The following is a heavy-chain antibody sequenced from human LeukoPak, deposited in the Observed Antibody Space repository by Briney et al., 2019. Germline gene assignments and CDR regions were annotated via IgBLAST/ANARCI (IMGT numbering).Heavy chain of an antibody. D-gene: IGHD7-27*01. CDR3: ASAGELYYYYYMDV. CDR2: MNPNSGNT. J-gene: IGHJ6*03. Sequence: ASVKVSCKASGYTFTSYDINWVRQATGQGLEWMGWMNPNSGNTGYAQKFQGRVTITRNTSISTAYMELSSLRSEDTAVYYCASAGELYYYYYMDVWGKGTTVTVSS. V-gene: IGHV1-8*03. CDR1: GYTFTSYD.